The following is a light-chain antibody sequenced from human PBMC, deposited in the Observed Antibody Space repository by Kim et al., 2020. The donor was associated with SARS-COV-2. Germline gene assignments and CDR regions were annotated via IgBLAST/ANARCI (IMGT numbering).Light chain of an antibody. CDR3: SSYTSSTTWV. CDR2: DLN. CDR1: YSDVSHYRS. J-gene: IGLJ3*02. V-gene: IGLV2-14*03. Sequence: GQSVPTSCTASYSDVSHYRSVAWYQQYPGAAPNLLVFDLNKRPSAVSDLFSGSISGNTASLTISGLQAEVEGAYYCSSYTSSTTWVFGGGTQLTVL.